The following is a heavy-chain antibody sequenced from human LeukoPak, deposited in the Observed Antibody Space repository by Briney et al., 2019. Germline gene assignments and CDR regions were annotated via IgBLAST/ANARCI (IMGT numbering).Heavy chain of an antibody. CDR1: GFSLGTSGVG. J-gene: IGHJ4*02. V-gene: IGHV2-5*02. CDR2: IYWDDDK. Sequence: SGPTLVNPTQTLTLTCSFSGFSLGTSGVGVGWIRQPPGKAPEWLTLIYWDDDKRYNPSLRSRLTVTKDVSKSQVVLTLSSVDSEDTATYFCAHSLIGHNTNWYHGYFDYWGQGTLVTVSS. D-gene: IGHD1-14*01. CDR3: AHSLIGHNTNWYHGYFDY.